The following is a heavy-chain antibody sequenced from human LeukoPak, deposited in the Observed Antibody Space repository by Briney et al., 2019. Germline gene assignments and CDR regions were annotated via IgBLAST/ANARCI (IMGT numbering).Heavy chain of an antibody. J-gene: IGHJ3*02. CDR1: GFTFSDYY. CDR3: ARDFLLRPLDAFDI. V-gene: IGHV3-11*04. Sequence: GGSLRLSCAASGFTFSDYYMSWIRQAPGKGLEWVSYISSSGSTIYYADSVKGRFTISRDNAKNSLYLQMNSLRAEDTAVYYCARDFLLRPLDAFDIWGQGTMVTVSS. CDR2: ISSSGSTI. D-gene: IGHD3-22*01.